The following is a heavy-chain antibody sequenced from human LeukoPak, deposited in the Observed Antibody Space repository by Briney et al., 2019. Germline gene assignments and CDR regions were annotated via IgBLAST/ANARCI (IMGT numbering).Heavy chain of an antibody. Sequence: GGSLRLSCAASGFTFSGYEMNWVRQAPGKGLEWVSYISSSGSTIYYADSVKGRFTISRDNAKNSLYLQMNSLRAEDTAVYYCARDQGIAARGGMDVWGLGTTVTVSS. J-gene: IGHJ6*02. CDR3: ARDQGIAARGGMDV. CDR1: GFTFSGYE. V-gene: IGHV3-48*03. CDR2: ISSSGSTI. D-gene: IGHD6-6*01.